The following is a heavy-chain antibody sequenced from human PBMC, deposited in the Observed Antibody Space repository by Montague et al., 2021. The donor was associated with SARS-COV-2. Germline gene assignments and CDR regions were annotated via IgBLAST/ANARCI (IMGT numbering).Heavy chain of an antibody. J-gene: IGHJ4*02. V-gene: IGHV4-59*08. D-gene: IGHD3-10*01. CDR2: IHYRGTT. CDR3: ARLGGSGSHLGFDY. CDR1: NGSISGYY. Sequence: SETLSLTCTVSNGSISGYYWTWIRQSPGRGLEWLAYIHYRGTTDYNPSLKSRLTLSVDTSKNQFSLTLTSLTAADTAIYYCARLGGSGSHLGFDYWGQGTLVTVSS.